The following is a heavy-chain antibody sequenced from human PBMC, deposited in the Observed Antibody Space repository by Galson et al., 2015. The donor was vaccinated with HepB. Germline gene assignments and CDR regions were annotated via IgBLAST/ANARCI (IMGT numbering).Heavy chain of an antibody. V-gene: IGHV3-7*01. CDR2: IKEDGSKK. D-gene: IGHD3-22*01. CDR1: EFTFSSYW. Sequence: SLRLSCAASEFTFSSYWMPWVRQAPGKGLEWVANIKEDGSKKNYVDSVKGRFTISRDNAKNSLYLQMNSLRAEDTAVYYCARDDNSYGGRDYYYDAFDIWGQGTMVTVSS. CDR3: ARDDNSYGGRDYYYDAFDI. J-gene: IGHJ3*02.